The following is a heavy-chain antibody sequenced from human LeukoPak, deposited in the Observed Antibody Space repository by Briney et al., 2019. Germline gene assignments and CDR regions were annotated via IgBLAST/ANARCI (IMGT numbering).Heavy chain of an antibody. Sequence: ASVKVFCKASGYAFTGYYMYWVRQAPGQGLEWMGRINPNSGGTNYAQKFQGRVTMTRDTSISTAYMELSRLRSDDTAVYYCARDMSVVAAPDYWGQGTLVTVSS. D-gene: IGHD2-15*01. CDR1: GYAFTGYY. V-gene: IGHV1-2*06. J-gene: IGHJ4*02. CDR3: ARDMSVVAAPDY. CDR2: INPNSGGT.